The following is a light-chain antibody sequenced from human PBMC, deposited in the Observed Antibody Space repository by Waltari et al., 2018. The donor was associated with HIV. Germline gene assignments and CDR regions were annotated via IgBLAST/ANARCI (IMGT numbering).Light chain of an antibody. V-gene: IGLV2-14*03. Sequence: QSALTQPASVSGSPGQSITISCTGTSSDVGGYNYVSWYQQHPGKAPKFMIYDVSTRPSWVSKRFSGSKSCNTASVTISGLQAEDEADYYCSSYTSTSTGVFGTGTKVTVL. J-gene: IGLJ1*01. CDR1: SSDVGGYNY. CDR2: DVS. CDR3: SSYTSTSTGV.